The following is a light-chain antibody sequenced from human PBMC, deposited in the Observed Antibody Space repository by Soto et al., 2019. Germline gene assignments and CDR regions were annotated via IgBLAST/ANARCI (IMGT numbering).Light chain of an antibody. J-gene: IGKJ1*01. Sequence: DIQMTQFPSALSASVGDRVTITCRASQSVSSWLAWYQQKPGKAPKLLIYDASTVETGVPARFSGSGSGTQVTLITSSLQADDVATYYCQQYSNFWTFGQGTKVQIK. V-gene: IGKV1-5*01. CDR1: QSVSSW. CDR2: DAS. CDR3: QQYSNFWT.